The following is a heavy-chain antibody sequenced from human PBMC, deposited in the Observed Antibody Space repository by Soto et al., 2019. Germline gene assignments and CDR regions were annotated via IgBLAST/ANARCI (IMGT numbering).Heavy chain of an antibody. V-gene: IGHV1-69*12. Sequence: QVQLVQSGAEVKKPGSSVKVSCKASGGTFSSYAISWVRQAPGQGLEWMGGIIPIFGTANYAQKFQGTVTMTANDTTXXAYMELSSLRSEDTAVYYCARSITGTVSYYYGMDVWGQGTTVTVSS. CDR2: IIPIFGTA. J-gene: IGHJ6*02. CDR3: ARSITGTVSYYYGMDV. CDR1: GGTFSSYA. D-gene: IGHD1-20*01.